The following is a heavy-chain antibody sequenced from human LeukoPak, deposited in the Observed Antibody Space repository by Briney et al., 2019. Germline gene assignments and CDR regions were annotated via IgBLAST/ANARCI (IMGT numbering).Heavy chain of an antibody. CDR1: GYSITSCYN. CDR2: FYHSGSA. J-gene: IGHJ4*02. V-gene: IGHV4-38-2*02. Sequence: SETLSLTCTVSGYSITSCYNLAWIRQPPGKVLEWIGSFYHSGSAYYNPSVKSRVTISVDTSKNKFSLKLNSVSAADTAVYYCVRYCRSTTCYTRPVDYWGQGTLLTVSS. CDR3: VRYCRSTTCYTRPVDY. D-gene: IGHD2-2*02.